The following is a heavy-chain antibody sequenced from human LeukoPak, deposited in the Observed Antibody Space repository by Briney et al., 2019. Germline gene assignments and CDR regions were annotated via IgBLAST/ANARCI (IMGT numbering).Heavy chain of an antibody. CDR1: GFTFSNYA. D-gene: IGHD4-17*01. CDR3: VKVTFDYGDYAGPFDC. CDR2: VSYGGTNK. V-gene: IGHV3-30*18. J-gene: IGHJ4*02. Sequence: GRSLRLSCAASGFTFSNYATHWVRQAPGKGPEWVAVVSYGGTNKHYADSVKGRFTISRDNSNNMLYLQMDSLRTEDTAVYYCVKVTFDYGDYAGPFDCWGQGTLVTVSS.